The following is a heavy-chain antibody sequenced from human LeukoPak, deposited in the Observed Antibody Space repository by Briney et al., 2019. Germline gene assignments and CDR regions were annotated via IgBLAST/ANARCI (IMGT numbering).Heavy chain of an antibody. CDR2: IYYSGST. CDR3: ARHFTYYYDSSGYPRDAFDI. J-gene: IGHJ3*02. Sequence: SETLSLTCTVSGGSISSSSYYWGWIRQPPGKGLEWIGSIYYSGSTYYNPSLKSRVTISVDTSKNQFSLKLSSVTAADTALYYCARHFTYYYDSSGYPRDAFDIWGQGTMVTVSS. V-gene: IGHV4-39*01. CDR1: GGSISSSSYY. D-gene: IGHD3-22*01.